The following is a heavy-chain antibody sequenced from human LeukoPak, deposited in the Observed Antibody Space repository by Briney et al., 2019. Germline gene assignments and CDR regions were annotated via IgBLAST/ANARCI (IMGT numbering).Heavy chain of an antibody. CDR3: AREGYSSSWNYFDY. D-gene: IGHD6-13*01. J-gene: IGHJ4*02. CDR1: GYTFTIYV. CDR2: ISAYNGNT. Sequence: ASVKVSCKASGYTFTIYVINWVRQAPGQGLEWMGWISAYNGNTNYAQKLQGRVTMTTDTSTSTAYMELRSLRSDDTAVYYCAREGYSSSWNYFDYWGQGALVTVSS. V-gene: IGHV1-18*01.